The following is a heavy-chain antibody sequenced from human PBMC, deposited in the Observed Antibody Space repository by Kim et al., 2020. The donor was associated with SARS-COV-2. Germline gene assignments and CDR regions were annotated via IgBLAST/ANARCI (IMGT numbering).Heavy chain of an antibody. D-gene: IGHD4-17*01. CDR2: MNPNSGNT. V-gene: IGHV1-8*01. CDR1: GYTFTSYD. J-gene: IGHJ3*02. CDR3: ARGGFISTVTTEGLWWVIDAFDI. Sequence: ASVKVSCKASGYTFTSYDINWVRQATGQGLEWMGWMNPNSGNTGYAQKFQGRVTMTRNTSISTAYMELSSLRSEDTAVYYCARGGFISTVTTEGLWWVIDAFDIWGQGTMVTVSS.